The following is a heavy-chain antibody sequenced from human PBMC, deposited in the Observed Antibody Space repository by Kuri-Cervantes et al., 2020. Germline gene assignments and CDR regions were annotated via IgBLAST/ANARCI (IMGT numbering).Heavy chain of an antibody. CDR1: GFRFSSYA. D-gene: IGHD4-11*01. V-gene: IGHV3-30*03. CDR2: ISYDGSDK. J-gene: IGHJ4*02. Sequence: GESLKISCTASGFRFSSYAMHWVRQAPGKGLEWVAVISYDGSDKYYADSVRGRFTTSRDNSKDTLYLQINSLKTEDTALYYCVRGYSGNFDYWGQGTLVTVSS. CDR3: VRGYSGNFDY.